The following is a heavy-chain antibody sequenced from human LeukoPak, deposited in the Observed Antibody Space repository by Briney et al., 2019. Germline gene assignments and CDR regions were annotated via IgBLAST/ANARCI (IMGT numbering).Heavy chain of an antibody. CDR2: IHTSGST. J-gene: IGHJ6*03. D-gene: IGHD3-10*01. CDR1: GASISSTSYC. V-gene: IGHV4-61*09. Sequence: SQTLSLTCTVSGASISSTSYCWGWIRQPAGKGLEWIGHIHTSGSTNYNPSLKSRVTISVDTSKNQFSLKLSSVTAADTAVYYCARLRRGVIITTIATYYYYMDVWGKGTTVTISS. CDR3: ARLRRGVIITTIATYYYYMDV.